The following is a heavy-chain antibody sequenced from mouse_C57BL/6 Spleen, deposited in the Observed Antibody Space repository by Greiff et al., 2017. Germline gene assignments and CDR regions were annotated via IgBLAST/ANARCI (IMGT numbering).Heavy chain of an antibody. CDR3: ADSHFGS. V-gene: IGHV1-52*01. CDR2: IDPSDSDT. Sequence: QVQLQQPGAELVRPGSSVKLSCKASGYTFTSYWMHWVKQRPIQGLEWIGNIDPSDSDTHYNQKFKDKATLTVDKSSSTAYMQLSSLTSEDAAVYYGADSHFGSWGQGTTLTVSS. J-gene: IGHJ2*01. CDR1: GYTFTSYW. D-gene: IGHD3-2*01.